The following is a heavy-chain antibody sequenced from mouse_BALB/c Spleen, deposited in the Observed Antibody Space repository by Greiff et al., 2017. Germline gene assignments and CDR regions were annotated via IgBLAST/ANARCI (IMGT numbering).Heavy chain of an antibody. D-gene: IGHD1-1*01. Sequence: VQLQQSGAELVRPGTSVKVSCKASGYAFTNYLIEWVKQRPGQGLEWIGVINPGSGGTNYNEKFKGKATLTADKSSSTAYMQLSSLTSDDSAVYFCARRRYYGSNWCFDDWGAGTTVTVSS. CDR3: ARRRYYGSNWCFDD. J-gene: IGHJ1*01. CDR2: INPGSGGT. CDR1: GYAFTNYL. V-gene: IGHV1-54*01.